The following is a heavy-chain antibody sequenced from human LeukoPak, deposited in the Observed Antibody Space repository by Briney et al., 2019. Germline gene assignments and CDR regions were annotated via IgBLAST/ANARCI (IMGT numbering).Heavy chain of an antibody. CDR1: GFTFSSYS. J-gene: IGHJ4*02. V-gene: IGHV3-21*01. D-gene: IGHD5-24*01. CDR3: AKGNHVEMAIGY. CDR2: ISSSSSYI. Sequence: GGSLRLSCAASGFTFSSYSMNWVRQAPGKGLEWVSSISSSSSYIYYADSVKGRFTISRDNAKNSLYLQMNSLRAEDTAVYYCAKGNHVEMAIGYWGQGTLVTVSS.